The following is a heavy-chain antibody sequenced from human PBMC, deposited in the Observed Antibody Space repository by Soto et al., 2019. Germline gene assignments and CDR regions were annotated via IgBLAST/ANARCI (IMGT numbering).Heavy chain of an antibody. CDR3: ASRSSGTTGYYYGMDV. D-gene: IGHD1-7*01. CDR1: GYTFTSYA. V-gene: IGHV1-3*01. Sequence: ASVKVSCKASGYTFTSYAMHWVRQAPGQRLEWMGWINAGNGNTKYSQKFQGRVTITRDTSASTAYMELSSLRSEDTAVYYCASRSSGTTGYYYGMDVWGQGTTVTVSS. J-gene: IGHJ6*02. CDR2: INAGNGNT.